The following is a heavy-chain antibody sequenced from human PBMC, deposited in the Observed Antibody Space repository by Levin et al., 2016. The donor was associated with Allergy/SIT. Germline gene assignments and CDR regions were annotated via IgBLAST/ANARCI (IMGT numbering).Heavy chain of an antibody. CDR3: AKDMGIVGAPTEDY. V-gene: IGHV3-30*18. J-gene: IGHJ4*02. D-gene: IGHD1-26*01. CDR2: ISYDGSNK. Sequence: GESLKISCAASGFTVSSNYMSWVRQAPGKGLEWVAVISYDGSNKYYADSVKGRFTISRDNSKNTLYLQMNSLRAEDTAVYYCAKDMGIVGAPTEDYWGQGTLVTVSS. CDR1: GFTVSSNY.